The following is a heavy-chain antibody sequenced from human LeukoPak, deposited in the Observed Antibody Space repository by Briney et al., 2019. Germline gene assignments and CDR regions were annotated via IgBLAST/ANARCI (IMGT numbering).Heavy chain of an antibody. CDR1: GGSFSGYY. Sequence: SETLSLTCAVYGGSFSGYYWSWIRQPPGKGLEWIGEINHSGSTNYNPSLKSRVTISVDTSKNQFSLKVSSVTAADTAVYYCARGGGDSYYMDVWGKGTTVTVSS. CDR3: ARGGGDSYYMDV. J-gene: IGHJ6*03. D-gene: IGHD2-15*01. CDR2: INHSGST. V-gene: IGHV4-34*01.